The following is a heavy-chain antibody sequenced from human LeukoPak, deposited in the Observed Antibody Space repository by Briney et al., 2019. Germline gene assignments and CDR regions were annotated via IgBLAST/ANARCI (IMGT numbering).Heavy chain of an antibody. Sequence: GGSLRLSCSASGFTFSYYNMNWVRQAPGKRLEWVASISGGSDYIEYADSVKGRFTISRDNSKNTLYLQMNSLRAEDTAVYYCARAIGSSGYYYVDAFDIWGQGTMVTVSS. CDR2: ISGGSDYI. CDR1: GFTFSYYN. J-gene: IGHJ3*02. V-gene: IGHV3-21*01. D-gene: IGHD3-22*01. CDR3: ARAIGSSGYYYVDAFDI.